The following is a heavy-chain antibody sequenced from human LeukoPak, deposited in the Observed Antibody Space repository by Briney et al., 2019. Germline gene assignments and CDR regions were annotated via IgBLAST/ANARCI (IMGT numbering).Heavy chain of an antibody. Sequence: ASVKVSCKASGYTFTGYYMHWVRQAPGQGLEWMGWINPNSGGTNYAQKFQGRVTMTRDTSISTAYMELSRLRSDDTAVYYCARDRDYGGNPLAPVDYWGQGTLVTVSS. D-gene: IGHD4-23*01. V-gene: IGHV1-2*02. CDR3: ARDRDYGGNPLAPVDY. J-gene: IGHJ4*02. CDR2: INPNSGGT. CDR1: GYTFTGYY.